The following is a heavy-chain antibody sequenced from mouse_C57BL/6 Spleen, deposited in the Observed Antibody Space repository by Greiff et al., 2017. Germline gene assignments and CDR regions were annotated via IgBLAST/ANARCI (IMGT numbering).Heavy chain of an antibody. Sequence: QFQLQQPGAELVKPGASVKLSCKASGYTFTSYWMQWVKQRPGQGLEWIGEIDPSDSYTNYNQKFKGKATLTVDTSSSTAYMQLSSLTSEDSAVYYCARKEERDYWGQGTSVTVSS. J-gene: IGHJ4*01. CDR1: GYTFTSYW. CDR3: ARKEERDY. CDR2: IDPSDSYT. V-gene: IGHV1-50*01.